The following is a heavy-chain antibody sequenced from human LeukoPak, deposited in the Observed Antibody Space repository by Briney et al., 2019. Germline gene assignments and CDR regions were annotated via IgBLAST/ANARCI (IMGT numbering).Heavy chain of an antibody. V-gene: IGHV4-59*01. CDR2: NYYSEST. CDR3: ARGRCRNSGCRPYFDY. CDR1: GDSISNYY. J-gene: IGHJ4*02. D-gene: IGHD2/OR15-2a*01. Sequence: SETLSLTCTVSGDSISNYYWSWIRQPPGKGLEWIGYNYYSESTNYNPSLKSRVTISTDTSKSQFSLNLRSVTAEDTGIYYCARGRCRNSGCRPYFDYWGQGTQVTVSS.